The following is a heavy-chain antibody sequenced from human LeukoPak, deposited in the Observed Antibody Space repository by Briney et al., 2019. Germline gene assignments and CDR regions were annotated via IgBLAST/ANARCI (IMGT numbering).Heavy chain of an antibody. D-gene: IGHD3-22*01. CDR3: ARVRYYYDSSGYWEDDAFDI. CDR2: ISAYNGNT. J-gene: IGHJ3*02. V-gene: IGHV1-18*01. CDR1: GYTFTSYG. Sequence: ASVKVSCKASGYTFTSYGISWVRQAPGQGLEWMEWISAYNGNTNYAQKLQGRVTMTTDTSTSTAYMELRSLRSDDTAVYYCARVRYYYDSSGYWEDDAFDIWGQGTMVTVSS.